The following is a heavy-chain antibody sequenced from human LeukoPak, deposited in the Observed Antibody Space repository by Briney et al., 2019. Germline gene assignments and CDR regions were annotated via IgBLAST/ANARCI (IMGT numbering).Heavy chain of an antibody. J-gene: IGHJ4*02. CDR2: IWYDGSNK. CDR1: GFTFSSYG. V-gene: IGHV3-33*01. CDR3: ARDQERGYSYGYSDY. Sequence: GRSLRLSCAASGFTFSSYGMHWVRQAPGKGLEWVAVIWYDGSNKYYADSVKGRFTISRDNSKNTLYLQMNNLRAEDTAVYHCARDQERGYSYGYSDYWGQGTLVTVSS. D-gene: IGHD5-18*01.